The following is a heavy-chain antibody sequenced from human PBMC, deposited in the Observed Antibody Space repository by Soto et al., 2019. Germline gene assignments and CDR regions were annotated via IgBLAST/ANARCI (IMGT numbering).Heavy chain of an antibody. CDR3: ATERRDGSTRRVFDY. Sequence: PGGSLRLSCAASGFTFSSYAMHWVRQAPGKGLEWVAVISYDGSNKYYADSVKGRFTISRDNSKNTLYLQMNSLRAEDTAVYYCATERRDGSTRRVFDYWGQGTLVTVSS. D-gene: IGHD5-12*01. J-gene: IGHJ4*02. V-gene: IGHV3-30-3*01. CDR1: GFTFSSYA. CDR2: ISYDGSNK.